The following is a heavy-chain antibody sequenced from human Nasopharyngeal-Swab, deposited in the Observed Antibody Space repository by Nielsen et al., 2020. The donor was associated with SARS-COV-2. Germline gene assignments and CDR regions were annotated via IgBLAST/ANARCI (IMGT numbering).Heavy chain of an antibody. CDR2: ISSSGNTM. CDR1: GFTFSSSE. CDR3: ARGPGGSYFDS. D-gene: IGHD1-26*01. Sequence: GESLTISCAASGFTFSSSEMTWVRQAPGKGLEWVSYISSSGNTMYYADSVKGRFTISRDNAKNSLYLQMNSLRAEDTAVYYCARGPGGSYFDSWGQGTLVTVSS. V-gene: IGHV3-48*03. J-gene: IGHJ4*02.